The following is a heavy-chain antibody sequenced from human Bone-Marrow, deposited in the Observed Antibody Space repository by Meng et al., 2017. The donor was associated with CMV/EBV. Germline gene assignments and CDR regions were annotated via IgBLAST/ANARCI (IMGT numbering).Heavy chain of an antibody. Sequence: GESLKISCAASGFTFSNAWMSWVRQAPGKGLEWVGRIKSKTDGGTTDYAAPVKGRFTISRDNAKDSLYLQMNSLRAEDTAIYYCARAFDTSGYYRYFDYWGQGILVTAPQ. D-gene: IGHD3-22*01. CDR2: IKSKTDGGTT. CDR1: GFTFSNAW. V-gene: IGHV3-15*01. CDR3: ARAFDTSGYYRYFDY. J-gene: IGHJ4*02.